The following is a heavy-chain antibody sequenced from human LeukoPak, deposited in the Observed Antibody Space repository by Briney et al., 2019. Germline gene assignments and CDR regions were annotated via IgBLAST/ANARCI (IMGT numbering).Heavy chain of an antibody. CDR3: ARETPMAGMDV. D-gene: IGHD5-24*01. CDR1: GYTLTDYY. V-gene: IGHV1-46*01. CDR2: INPSGGST. J-gene: IGHJ6*02. Sequence: ASVKVSCKASGYTLTDYYMHWVRQAPGQGLEWMGIINPSGGSTSYAQKFQGRVTMTRDTSTSTVYMELSSLRSEDTAVYYCARETPMAGMDVWGQGTTVTVSS.